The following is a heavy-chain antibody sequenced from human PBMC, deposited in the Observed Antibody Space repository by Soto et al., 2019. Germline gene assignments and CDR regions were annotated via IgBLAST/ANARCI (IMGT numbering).Heavy chain of an antibody. J-gene: IGHJ4*02. D-gene: IGHD3-3*01. Sequence: TSETLSLTCTVSGGSVSSGSYYWSWIRQPPGEGLGWIGYIYYSGSTNYNPSLKSRVTISVDTSKNHFSLNLRSVTAADTGSYYCARDGSMTISGRDDNWGQGTLVTVSS. V-gene: IGHV4-61*03. CDR2: IYYSGST. CDR3: ARDGSMTISGRDDN. CDR1: GGSVSSGSYY.